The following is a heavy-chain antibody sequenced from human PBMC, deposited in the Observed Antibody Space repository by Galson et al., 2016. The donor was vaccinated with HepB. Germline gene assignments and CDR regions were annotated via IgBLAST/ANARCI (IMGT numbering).Heavy chain of an antibody. CDR3: ARSPPPATPTAGSLDI. Sequence: CATSRFTLTTYAIHWVRQAPGKGLEWLAVIWFDGINKFYADYVQGRFTISSDDSKNTVYLQMNSLRVADTAVYYCARSPPPATPTAGSLDIWGHGTVLTVSS. J-gene: IGHJ3*02. CDR2: IWFDGINK. CDR1: RFTLTTYA. V-gene: IGHV3-33*01.